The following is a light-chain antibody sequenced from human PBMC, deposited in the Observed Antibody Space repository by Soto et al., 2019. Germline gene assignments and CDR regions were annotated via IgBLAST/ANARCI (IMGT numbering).Light chain of an antibody. CDR2: GAF. CDR3: PHYRSLLWT. CDR1: QGINDN. V-gene: IGKV1-17*03. J-gene: IGKJ1*01. Sequence: DIQMTQSPSAMSASVGDRVTITCRASQGINDNLAWCQQKPGQVPKRLIYGAFSLQRGVPSRFSGSGSGTDFTLTISRLQADDVASYCCPHYRSLLWTFGQGTKVDIK.